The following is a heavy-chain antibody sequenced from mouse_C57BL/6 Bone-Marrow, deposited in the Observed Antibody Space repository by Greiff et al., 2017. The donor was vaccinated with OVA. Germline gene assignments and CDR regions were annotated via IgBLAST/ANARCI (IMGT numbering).Heavy chain of an antibody. D-gene: IGHD1-1*01. Sequence: QVQLQQPGAELVKPGASVKLSCKASGYTFTSYWMHWVKQRPGQGLEWIGMIHPNSGSTNYNEKFKRKATLTVDKSSSTAYMQLSSLTSEDSAVYYCARRTNYGSSFWFAYWGQGTLVTVSA. CDR2: IHPNSGST. CDR1: GYTFTSYW. V-gene: IGHV1-64*01. J-gene: IGHJ3*01. CDR3: ARRTNYGSSFWFAY.